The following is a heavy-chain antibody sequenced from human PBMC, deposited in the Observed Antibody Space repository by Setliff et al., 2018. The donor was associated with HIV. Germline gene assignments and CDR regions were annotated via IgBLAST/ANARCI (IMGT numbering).Heavy chain of an antibody. CDR2: IYLGERI. D-gene: IGHD3-10*01. J-gene: IGHJ4*02. V-gene: IGHV4-59*01. Sequence: LSLTCSVSGGLISSYYCSWFRQPPGKGLEWIGYIYLGERINYNSSLQSRVTISTDTSKNQFSLRLSSVTAADTAVYYCARFLLRGAAFDYWGQGALVTVSS. CDR3: ARFLLRGAAFDY. CDR1: GGLISSYY.